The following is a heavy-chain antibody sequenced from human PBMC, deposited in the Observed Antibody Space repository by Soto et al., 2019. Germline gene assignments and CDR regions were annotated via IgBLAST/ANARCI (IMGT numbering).Heavy chain of an antibody. Sequence: GSGPTLVNPTQTLTLTCTFSGFSLSTSGMCVSWIRQPPGKALEWLALIDWDDDKYYSTSLKTRLTISKDTSKNQVVLTMTNMEPVDTATYYCARTLDMYYYGSGSQFDPWXQGTLVTVSS. J-gene: IGHJ5*02. V-gene: IGHV2-70*01. CDR3: ARTLDMYYYGSGSQFDP. D-gene: IGHD3-10*01. CDR1: GFSLSTSGMC. CDR2: IDWDDDK.